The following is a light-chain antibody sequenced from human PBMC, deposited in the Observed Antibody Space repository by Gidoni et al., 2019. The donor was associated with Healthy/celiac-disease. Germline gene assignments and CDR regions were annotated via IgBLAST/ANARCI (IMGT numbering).Light chain of an antibody. CDR3: QQYGSSPIT. CDR1: QSVSSSY. CDR2: GAS. Sequence: IVLTQFPGTLSLSPGDRATLPCRASQSVSSSYLAGYQQKPGQAPRLRIYGASSRATGIPDRFSGSGAGTDFTLTISRLEPEEFAVYYCQQYGSSPITFGQGTRLEIK. V-gene: IGKV3-20*01. J-gene: IGKJ5*01.